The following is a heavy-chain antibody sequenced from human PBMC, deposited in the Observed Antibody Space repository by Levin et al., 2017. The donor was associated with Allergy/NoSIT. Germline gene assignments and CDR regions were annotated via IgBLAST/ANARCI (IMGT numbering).Heavy chain of an antibody. CDR1: GYTFTSYG. Sequence: ASVKVSCKASGYTFTSYGISWVRQAPGQGLEWMGWISAYNGNTNYAQKLQGRVTMTTDTSTSTAYMELRSLRSDDTAVYYCARDRASWANWGAHFDLWGRGTLVTVSS. CDR2: ISAYNGNT. V-gene: IGHV1-18*01. D-gene: IGHD7-27*01. CDR3: ARDRASWANWGAHFDL. J-gene: IGHJ2*01.